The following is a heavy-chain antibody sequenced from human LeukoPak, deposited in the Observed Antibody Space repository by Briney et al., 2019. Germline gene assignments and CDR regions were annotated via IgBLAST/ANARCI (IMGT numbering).Heavy chain of an antibody. Sequence: GGSLRLSCAASGFTFSSYAMHWVCQAPGKGLEWVAVISYDGSNKYYADSVKGRFTISRDNSKNTLYLQMNSLRAEDTAVYYCARSTAAAGIDYWGQGTLVTVSS. CDR3: ARSTAAAGIDY. J-gene: IGHJ4*02. CDR2: ISYDGSNK. V-gene: IGHV3-30-3*01. D-gene: IGHD6-13*01. CDR1: GFTFSSYA.